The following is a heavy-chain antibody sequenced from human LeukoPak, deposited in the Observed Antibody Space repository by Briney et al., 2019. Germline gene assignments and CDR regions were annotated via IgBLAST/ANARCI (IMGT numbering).Heavy chain of an antibody. CDR3: ARDLSGGGEFDY. Sequence: PGGSLRLSCAASGFIFSSYAMHWVRQAPGKGLERVSVISYDGSNKYYADSVKGRFTISRDNSKNTLYLQMNSLRAEDTAVYYCARDLSGGGEFDYWGQGTLVTVSS. CDR1: GFIFSSYA. V-gene: IGHV3-30-3*01. D-gene: IGHD2-15*01. CDR2: ISYDGSNK. J-gene: IGHJ4*02.